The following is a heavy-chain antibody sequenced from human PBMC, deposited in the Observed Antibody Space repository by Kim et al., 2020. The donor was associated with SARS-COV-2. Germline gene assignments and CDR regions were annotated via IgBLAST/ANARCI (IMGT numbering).Heavy chain of an antibody. CDR3: ARDLMTGPTGEDY. CDR1: GFTFSSYS. Sequence: GGSLRLSCAASGFTFSSYSMNWVRQAPGKGLEWVSSISSSSSYIYYADSVKGRFTISRDNAKNSLYLQMNSLRAEDTAVYYCARDLMTGPTGEDYWGQGTLVTVSS. V-gene: IGHV3-21*01. D-gene: IGHD3-9*01. J-gene: IGHJ4*02. CDR2: ISSSSSYI.